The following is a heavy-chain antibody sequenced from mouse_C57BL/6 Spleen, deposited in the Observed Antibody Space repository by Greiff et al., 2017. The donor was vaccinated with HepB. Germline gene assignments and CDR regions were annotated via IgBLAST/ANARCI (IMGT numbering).Heavy chain of an antibody. CDR2: IYPGDGDT. D-gene: IGHD1-1*01. J-gene: IGHJ3*01. CDR3: ARSLTGFAY. CDR1: GYAFSSSW. V-gene: IGHV1-82*01. Sequence: QVQLQQSGPELVKPGASVKISCKASGYAFSSSWMNWVKQRPGKGLEWIGRIYPGDGDTNYNGKFKGKATLTADKSSSTAYMQLSSLTSEDSAVYFCARSLTGFAYWGRGTLVTVSA.